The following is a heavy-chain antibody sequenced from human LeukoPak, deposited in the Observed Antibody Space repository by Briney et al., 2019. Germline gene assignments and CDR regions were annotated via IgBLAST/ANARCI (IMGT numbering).Heavy chain of an antibody. Sequence: SETLSLTCSVSGGSITSYYWNWIRQPPGKGLEWIGYIYYSGSTIYNPSLKSRVTISVDTSKNQFSLKLSSVTAADTAVYYCAGGRRDAYNYNYWGQGTLVTVSS. J-gene: IGHJ4*02. CDR1: GGSITSYY. D-gene: IGHD5-24*01. CDR2: IYYSGST. CDR3: AGGRRDAYNYNY. V-gene: IGHV4-59*01.